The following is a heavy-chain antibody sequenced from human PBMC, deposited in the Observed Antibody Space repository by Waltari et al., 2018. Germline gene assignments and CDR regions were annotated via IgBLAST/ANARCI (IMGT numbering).Heavy chain of an antibody. CDR2: ISSTGNTM. V-gene: IGHV3-48*03. Sequence: EVQVVESGGGLVQPGGSLRLSCAASGVSFNSYEMTWVRQAPGRGLEWISFISSTGNTMYYADSVKGRFTISRDNAKNSLYLQMNSLRAEDTAVYYCAREASDWYLDIWGQGTMVTVAS. J-gene: IGHJ3*02. D-gene: IGHD6-19*01. CDR3: AREASDWYLDI. CDR1: GVSFNSYE.